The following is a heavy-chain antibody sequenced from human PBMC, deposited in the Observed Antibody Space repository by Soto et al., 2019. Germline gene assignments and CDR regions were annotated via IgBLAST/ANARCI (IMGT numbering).Heavy chain of an antibody. D-gene: IGHD5-18*01. J-gene: IGHJ5*02. CDR3: ARIPVDTYMINWFDP. CDR1: GGSASSGDYY. Sequence: SETLSLTCTVSGGSASSGDYYWSWIRQPPGKGLEWIGYIYYSGSTNYNPSLKSRVSISLDTSKNQFSLRLTSVTAADTAVYYCARIPVDTYMINWFDPWGQGTLVTVSS. CDR2: IYYSGST. V-gene: IGHV4-61*08.